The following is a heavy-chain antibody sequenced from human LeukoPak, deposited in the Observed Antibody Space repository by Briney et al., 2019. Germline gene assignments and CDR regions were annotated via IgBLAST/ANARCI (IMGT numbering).Heavy chain of an antibody. V-gene: IGHV1-18*01. CDR1: GYTFKNYG. CDR3: ARDTFGDYGSDYFDY. CDR2: VSTYNGNT. D-gene: IGHD4-17*01. J-gene: IGHJ4*02. Sequence: ASVKISCKASGYTFKNYGFSWVRQAPGQGLEWMGWVSTYNGNTNYAQKLQGRVTMTTDTSTSTAYMELRSLRSDDTAVYCCARDTFGDYGSDYFDYWGQGTLVTVSS.